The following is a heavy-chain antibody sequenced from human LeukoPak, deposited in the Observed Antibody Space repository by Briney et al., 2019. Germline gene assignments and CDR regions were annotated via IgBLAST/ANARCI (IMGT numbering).Heavy chain of an antibody. CDR2: ISSSSSAI. J-gene: IGHJ4*02. Sequence: GGSLRLSCAASGFTFSSYSMNWVRQAPGKGLEWVSYISSSSSAIYYADSVKGRFTISRDNAKNSLYLQMNSLRVEDTAVYYCARGLARGFDNWGQGTLVTVSS. D-gene: IGHD1-26*01. CDR3: ARGLARGFDN. V-gene: IGHV3-48*04. CDR1: GFTFSSYS.